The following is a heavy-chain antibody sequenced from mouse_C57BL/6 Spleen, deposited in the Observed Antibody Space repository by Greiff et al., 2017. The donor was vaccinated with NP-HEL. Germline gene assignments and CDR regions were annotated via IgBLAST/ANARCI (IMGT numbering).Heavy chain of an antibody. J-gene: IGHJ4*01. D-gene: IGHD3-2*02. CDR3: ARSGRSYAMDY. V-gene: IGHV1-81*01. CDR2: IYPRSGNT. CDR1: GYTFTSYG. Sequence: VQRVESGAELARPGASVKLSCKASGYTFTSYGISWVKQRTGQGLEWIGEIYPRSGNTYYNEKFKGKATLTADKSSSTAYMELRSLTSEDSAVYFCARSGRSYAMDYWGQGTAVTVSS.